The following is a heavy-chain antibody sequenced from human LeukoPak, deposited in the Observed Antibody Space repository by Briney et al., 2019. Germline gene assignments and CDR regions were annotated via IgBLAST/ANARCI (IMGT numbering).Heavy chain of an antibody. J-gene: IGHJ4*02. D-gene: IGHD3-22*01. CDR2: IYTSGST. Sequence: PSETLSLTCTVSGGSISSYYWSWIRQPPGKGLEWIGYIYTSGSTNYNPSLKSRVTISVDTSKNQFSLKLSSVTAADTAVYYCAREIDYDSTAYVYWGRGTLVTVSS. V-gene: IGHV4-4*09. CDR1: GGSISSYY. CDR3: AREIDYDSTAYVY.